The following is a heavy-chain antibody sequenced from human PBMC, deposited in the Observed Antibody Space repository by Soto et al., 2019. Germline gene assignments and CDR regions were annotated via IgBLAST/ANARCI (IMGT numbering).Heavy chain of an antibody. Sequence: TSETLSLTCTVSGGSISSYYWSWIRQPPGKGLEWIGYIYYSGSTNNNPSLKSRVTISVDTSKNQFSLKLSSVTAADTAVYYCAGSYCYGSGSYYKTPLHYGMDVWGQGTTVTVSS. CDR2: IYYSGST. CDR1: GGSISSYY. V-gene: IGHV4-59*01. D-gene: IGHD3-10*01. J-gene: IGHJ6*02. CDR3: AGSYCYGSGSYYKTPLHYGMDV.